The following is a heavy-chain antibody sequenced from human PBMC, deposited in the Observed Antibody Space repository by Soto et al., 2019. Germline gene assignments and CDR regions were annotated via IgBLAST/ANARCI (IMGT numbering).Heavy chain of an antibody. V-gene: IGHV1-18*01. CDR3: ASYGYSDLDNWFDP. Sequence: SGKVPWKAAWYTFTNHGSGCVLKAPGQGLEWMGWISAYNGNTNYAQKLQGRVTMTTDTSTSTAYMELRSLRSDDTAVYYCASYGYSDLDNWFDPWGQGTLVTVSS. CDR1: WYTFTNHG. J-gene: IGHJ5*02. D-gene: IGHD5-12*01. CDR2: ISAYNGNT.